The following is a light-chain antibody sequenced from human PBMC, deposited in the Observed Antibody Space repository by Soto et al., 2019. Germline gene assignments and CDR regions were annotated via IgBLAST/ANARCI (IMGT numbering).Light chain of an antibody. J-gene: IGLJ1*01. CDR1: SSNIGSHT. V-gene: IGLV1-44*01. CDR2: VNN. CDR3: AAWDDSLNGLYV. Sequence: QSVLTQPPSASGTPGQRVTISCSGSSSNIGSHTVNWYQQVPGTAPRLLIYVNNQRPSGVPDRFSASKSGTSASLAISGLQSDDAADYYFAAWDDSLNGLYVFGTGTQLTVL.